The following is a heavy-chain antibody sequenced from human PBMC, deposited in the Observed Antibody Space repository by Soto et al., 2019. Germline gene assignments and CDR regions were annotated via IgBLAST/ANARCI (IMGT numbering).Heavy chain of an antibody. CDR3: ARDRRFGWFDP. CDR1: GGSISSGGYY. V-gene: IGHV4-31*03. D-gene: IGHD3-16*01. Sequence: QVQLQESGPGLVKPSQTLSLTCTVSGGSISSGGYYWSWIRQHPGKGLEWIGYIYYSGSTYYNPSLKSRVTRSVDTSKNQFALKLSSVTAADTAVYYCARDRRFGWFDPWGQGTLVTVSS. CDR2: IYYSGST. J-gene: IGHJ5*02.